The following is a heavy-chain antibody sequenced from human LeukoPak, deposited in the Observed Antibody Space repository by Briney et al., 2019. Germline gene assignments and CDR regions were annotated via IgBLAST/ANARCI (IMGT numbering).Heavy chain of an antibody. V-gene: IGHV1-69*13. J-gene: IGHJ3*02. Sequence: SVKVSCKASGGTFSSYAISWVRQAPGQGLEWMGGIIPIFGTANYAQKFQGRVTITADESTSTAYMELSSLRSEDTAVYYCATKAVGGYYGDDAFDIWGQGTMVTVSS. CDR1: GGTFSSYA. CDR3: ATKAVGGYYGDDAFDI. CDR2: IIPIFGTA. D-gene: IGHD3-10*01.